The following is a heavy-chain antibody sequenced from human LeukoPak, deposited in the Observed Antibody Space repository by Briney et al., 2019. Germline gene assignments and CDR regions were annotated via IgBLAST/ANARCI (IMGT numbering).Heavy chain of an antibody. CDR1: GFTFSSYA. Sequence: PGGSLRLSCAASGFTFSSYAMSWVRQAPGKGLEWDSVISGSGGRTYYADSVKGRFTISRDNSKNTLYVQMNSLRAEDTAVYYCAKDLLAATIDYYFDYWGQGTLVTVSS. V-gene: IGHV3-23*01. J-gene: IGHJ4*02. D-gene: IGHD5-12*01. CDR3: AKDLLAATIDYYFDY. CDR2: ISGSGGRT.